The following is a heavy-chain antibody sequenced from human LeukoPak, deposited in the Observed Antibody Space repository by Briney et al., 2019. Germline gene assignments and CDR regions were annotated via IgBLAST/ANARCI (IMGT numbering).Heavy chain of an antibody. Sequence: GGSLRLSCAASGFTFSSYAMSWVRQAPGKGLEWVSAISGSGGSTYYAGSVKGRFTISRDNSKNTLYLQMNGLRAEDTAVYYCAKQAAAVGGAFDYWGQGTLVTVSS. CDR1: GFTFSSYA. J-gene: IGHJ4*02. V-gene: IGHV3-23*01. CDR2: ISGSGGST. CDR3: AKQAAAVGGAFDY. D-gene: IGHD6-13*01.